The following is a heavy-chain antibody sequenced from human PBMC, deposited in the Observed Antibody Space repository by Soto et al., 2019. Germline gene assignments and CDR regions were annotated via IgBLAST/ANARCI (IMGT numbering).Heavy chain of an antibody. J-gene: IGHJ6*02. D-gene: IGHD3-22*01. CDR1: GNTVTNYA. CDR3: ARGGYYDSSGSRNYHYYGMNV. Sequence: ASVKVSCKASGNTVTNYAIHWVRQAPGQRLEWLGWISAYDDNTKYAQTLQGRVSMSTDTSTNTAYMELRSLRSDDTAMYYCARGGYYDSSGSRNYHYYGMNVWGQGTTVTVSS. V-gene: IGHV1-18*01. CDR2: ISAYDDNT.